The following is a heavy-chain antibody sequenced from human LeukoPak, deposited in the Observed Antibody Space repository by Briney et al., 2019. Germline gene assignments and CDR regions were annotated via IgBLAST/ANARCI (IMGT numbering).Heavy chain of an antibody. CDR3: AISKSYDSSGYYAIYYFDY. Sequence: SETLSLTCTVSGGSISSYYWSWIRQPPGKGLEWIGSIYYSGSTYYNPSLKSRVTISVDTSKNQFSLKLSSVTAADTAVYYCAISKSYDSSGYYAIYYFDYWGQGTLVTVSS. J-gene: IGHJ4*02. D-gene: IGHD3-22*01. CDR2: IYYSGST. V-gene: IGHV4-59*05. CDR1: GGSISSYY.